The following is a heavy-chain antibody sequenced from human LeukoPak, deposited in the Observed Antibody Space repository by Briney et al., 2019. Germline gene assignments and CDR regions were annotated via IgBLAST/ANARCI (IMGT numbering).Heavy chain of an antibody. CDR2: IYYSGST. Sequence: PSETLSLTCIVSGGSISTYYWNWIRQPPGKGLEWIGYIYYSGSTYYNPSLKSRVTISVDTSKNQFSLKLSSVTAADTAVYYCASGRGYSYGRFDYWGQGTLVTVSS. D-gene: IGHD5-18*01. CDR3: ASGRGYSYGRFDY. J-gene: IGHJ4*02. V-gene: IGHV4-59*06. CDR1: GGSISTYY.